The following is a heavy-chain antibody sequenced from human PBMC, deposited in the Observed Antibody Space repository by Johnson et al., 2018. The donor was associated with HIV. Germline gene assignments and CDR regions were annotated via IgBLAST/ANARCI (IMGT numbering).Heavy chain of an antibody. CDR3: AKDMGYSDYLWGRDAFDI. CDR2: ISYDGSNK. J-gene: IGHJ3*02. Sequence: QVQLVESGGGVVRPGGSLRLSCKVSGFNVRNTYMGWVRQAPGKGLEWVAVISYDGSNKYYADSVKGRFIISRDNSKNTLYLQMNSLRAEDTALYYCAKDMGYSDYLWGRDAFDIWGQGTMVIVSS. CDR1: GFNVRNTY. D-gene: IGHD4-11*01. V-gene: IGHV3-30*18.